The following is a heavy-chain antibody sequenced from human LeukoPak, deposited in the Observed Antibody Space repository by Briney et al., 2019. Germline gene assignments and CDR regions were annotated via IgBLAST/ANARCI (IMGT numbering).Heavy chain of an antibody. J-gene: IGHJ6*02. CDR2: ISPSGDRT. CDR1: RNTLTSDS. CDR3: ARPGRVPLGILSGSQPSRGEEFSYDAMDV. Sequence: EASVKDSCKASRNTLTSDSIHWVRQAPGQGLEWMGVISPSGDRTNYAQKFYGRVTLIRDTSPSTVNIELSSLRSEDTATYYCARPGRVPLGILSGSQPSRGEEFSYDAMDVWGQGTTVTVSS. V-gene: IGHV1-46*01. D-gene: IGHD1-26*01.